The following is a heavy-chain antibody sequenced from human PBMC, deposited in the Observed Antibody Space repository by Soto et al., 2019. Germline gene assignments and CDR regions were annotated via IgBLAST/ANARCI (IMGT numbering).Heavy chain of an antibody. CDR1: GYTFTGYY. CDR2: INPNSGGT. CDR3: ARDLYDFWSAHGWFDP. Sequence: ASVKVSCKASGYTFTGYYMHWVRQAPGQGLEWMGWINPNSGGTNYAQKFQGRVTVTRDTSISTAYMELSRLRSDDTAVYYCARDLYDFWSAHGWFDPWGQGTLVTVSS. J-gene: IGHJ5*02. D-gene: IGHD3-3*01. V-gene: IGHV1-2*02.